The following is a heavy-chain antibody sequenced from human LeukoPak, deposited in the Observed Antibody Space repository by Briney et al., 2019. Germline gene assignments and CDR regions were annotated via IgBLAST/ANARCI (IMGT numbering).Heavy chain of an antibody. CDR3: ARDGSLDY. V-gene: IGHV1-2*02. CDR2: INSNNGAT. J-gene: IGHJ4*02. Sequence: ASVKVSCKASGYTFTDYYIHWVRQAPGQGLEWMGWINSNNGATNYAQKFKGRVTMTRDTSINTPYMELTRLGSDDTAVYYCARDGSLDYWGQGTLVTVSS. D-gene: IGHD5-12*01. CDR1: GYTFTDYY.